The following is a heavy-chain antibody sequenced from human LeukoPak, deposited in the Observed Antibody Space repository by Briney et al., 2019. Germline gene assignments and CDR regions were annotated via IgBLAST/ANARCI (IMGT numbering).Heavy chain of an antibody. D-gene: IGHD3-22*01. Sequence: GGSLRLSCAASGFIFSNYGMNWVRQAPGKGLDWVSRISGSGSSTYYVESVKGRVTISRDNSQNTLYLQMNSLRAEDTAIYYCAKDLPYYYDSSGSGDAFDIWGRGTMVTVST. CDR2: ISGSGSST. V-gene: IGHV3-23*01. CDR3: AKDLPYYYDSSGSGDAFDI. CDR1: GFIFSNYG. J-gene: IGHJ3*02.